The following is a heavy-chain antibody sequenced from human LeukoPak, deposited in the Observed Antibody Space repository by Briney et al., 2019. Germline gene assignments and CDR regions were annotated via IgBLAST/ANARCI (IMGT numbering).Heavy chain of an antibody. CDR1: GFTFSSYA. V-gene: IGHV3-30*04. Sequence: GGSLRLSCAASGFTFSSYAMHWVRQAPGKGLEWVAVISYDGSNKYYADSVKGRFTISRDNSKNTLYLQMNSLRAEDTAVYYCARGTCGGDCYSHAFDIWGQGTMVTVSS. J-gene: IGHJ3*02. D-gene: IGHD2-21*02. CDR2: ISYDGSNK. CDR3: ARGTCGGDCYSHAFDI.